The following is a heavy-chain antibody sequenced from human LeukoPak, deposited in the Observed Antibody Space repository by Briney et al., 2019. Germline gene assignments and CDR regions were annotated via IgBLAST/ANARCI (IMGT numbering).Heavy chain of an antibody. D-gene: IGHD1-7*01. J-gene: IGHJ4*02. V-gene: IGHV4-30-2*01. CDR2: IYHSGST. Sequence: SETLSLTCAVSGGSISSGGYSWSWIRQPPGKGLEWIGYIYHSGSTYYNPSLKSRVTISVDRSKNQFSLKLSSVTAADTAVYYCARGELELRSLDYWGQGTLVTVSS. CDR3: ARGELELRSLDY. CDR1: GGSISSGGYS.